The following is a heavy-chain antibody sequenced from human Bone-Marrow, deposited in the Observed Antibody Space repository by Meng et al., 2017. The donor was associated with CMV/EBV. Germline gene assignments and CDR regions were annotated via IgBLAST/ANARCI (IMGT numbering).Heavy chain of an antibody. Sequence: GSLRLSRIVSGDSVSSGSYYWSWIRQPPGKGLEWIGYIYYSGTANYNPSLKSRVTISVDTSKNQFSLKLNSVTAADTAVYYCARDGRSTPRGYKYWGQGTLVTVFS. CDR3: ARDGRSTPRGYKY. CDR2: IYYSGTA. D-gene: IGHD5-18*01. J-gene: IGHJ4*02. CDR1: GDSVSSGSYY. V-gene: IGHV4-61*01.